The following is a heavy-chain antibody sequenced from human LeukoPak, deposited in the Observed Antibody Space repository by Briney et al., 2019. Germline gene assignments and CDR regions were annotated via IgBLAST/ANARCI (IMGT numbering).Heavy chain of an antibody. CDR3: ARDLGGLRFPIAVAGPFDY. J-gene: IGHJ4*02. CDR2: INPNSGGT. V-gene: IGHV1-2*02. D-gene: IGHD6-19*01. CDR1: GYTFTGYY. Sequence: ASVKVSCKASGYTFTGYYMHWVRQAPGQGLEWMGWINPNSGGTNYAQRFQGRVTMTRDTSISTAYMELSSLRSEDTAVHYCARDLGGLRFPIAVAGPFDYWGQGTLVTVSS.